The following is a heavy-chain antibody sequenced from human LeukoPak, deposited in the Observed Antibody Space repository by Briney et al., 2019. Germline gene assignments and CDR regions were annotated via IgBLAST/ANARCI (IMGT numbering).Heavy chain of an antibody. CDR3: ARSPNYDFWSGYPPGFDY. V-gene: IGHV1-46*01. CDR2: INPSGGST. D-gene: IGHD3-3*01. CDR1: GYTFTSYY. Sequence: GASVKVSCKASGYTFTSYYMHWVRQAPGQGLEWMGIINPSGGSTSYAQKFQGRVTMTRDTSTSTVYMELSSLRSEDTAVYYRARSPNYDFWSGYPPGFDYWGQGTLVTVSS. J-gene: IGHJ4*02.